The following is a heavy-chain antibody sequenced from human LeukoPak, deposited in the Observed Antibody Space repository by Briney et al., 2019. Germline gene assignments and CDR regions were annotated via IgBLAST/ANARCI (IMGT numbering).Heavy chain of an antibody. V-gene: IGHV5-51*01. CDR2: IYPGDSDT. Sequence: GESLKISCKGSGYSFTSYWIGWVRQMPGKGLEWMGIIYPGDSDTRYSPSFQGQVTISADKSISTAYLQWSSLKASDTAMYYWARSVYDFWSGYYSRGMDVWGQGTTVTVPS. J-gene: IGHJ6*02. D-gene: IGHD3-3*01. CDR1: GYSFTSYW. CDR3: ARSVYDFWSGYYSRGMDV.